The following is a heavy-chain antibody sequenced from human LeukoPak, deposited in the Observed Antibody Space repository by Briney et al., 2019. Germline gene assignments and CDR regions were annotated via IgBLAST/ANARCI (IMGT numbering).Heavy chain of an antibody. CDR1: GYTFTSYG. CDR2: ISAYNGDT. CDR3: ARVLGRTYYYDSSGLD. V-gene: IGHV1-18*01. D-gene: IGHD3-22*01. Sequence: ASVKVSCKASGYTFTSYGISWVRQAPGQGLEWMGWISAYNGDTNYAQKLQGRVTMTTDTSTSTAYMELRSLRSDDTAVYYCARVLGRTYYYDSSGLDWGQGTLVTVSS. J-gene: IGHJ4*02.